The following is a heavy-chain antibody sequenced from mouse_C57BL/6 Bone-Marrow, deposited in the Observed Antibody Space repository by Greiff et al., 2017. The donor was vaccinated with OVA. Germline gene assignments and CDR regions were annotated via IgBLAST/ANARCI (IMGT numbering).Heavy chain of an antibody. CDR3: ARFLYQLGFAY. Sequence: QVHVKQSGTELVKPGASVKLSCKASGYTFTSYWMHWVKQRPGQGLEWIGNINPSNGGTNYNEKFKSKATLTVDKSSSTAYMQLSSLTSEDSAVYYCARFLYQLGFAYWGQGTLVTVSA. CDR1: GYTFTSYW. J-gene: IGHJ3*01. D-gene: IGHD3-1*01. V-gene: IGHV1-53*01. CDR2: INPSNGGT.